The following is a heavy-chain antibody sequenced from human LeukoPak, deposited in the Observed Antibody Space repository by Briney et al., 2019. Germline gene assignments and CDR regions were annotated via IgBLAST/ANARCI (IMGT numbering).Heavy chain of an antibody. V-gene: IGHV3-72*01. D-gene: IGHD3-10*01. Sequence: GGSLRLSCAASGFTFSDHYFDWVRQAPGKGLEWVSRLRSKAESYTTNYAAPVKGRFTISRDDSKNSLYLQMNSLKIEDSAVYYCVRGAEVRGDAFDIWGRGTAVTVSS. CDR1: GFTFSDHY. J-gene: IGHJ3*02. CDR2: LRSKAESYTT. CDR3: VRGAEVRGDAFDI.